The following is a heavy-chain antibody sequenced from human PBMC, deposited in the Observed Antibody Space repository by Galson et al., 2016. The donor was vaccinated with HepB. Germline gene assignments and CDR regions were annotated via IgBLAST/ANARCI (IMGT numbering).Heavy chain of an antibody. CDR1: GFTFTTYW. CDR2: IYPADSDT. D-gene: IGHD1-26*01. J-gene: IGHJ3*02. V-gene: IGHV5-51*01. Sequence: QSGAEVKRPGESLKISCAGSGFTFTTYWIGWVRQMPGKGLEWMGIIYPADSDTRYSPSFQGQVTISADRSISTAYLQWNSLKSSDTAMYYCARPRGSGNFLHHQDAFDIWGKGQWSPSLQ. CDR3: ARPRGSGNFLHHQDAFDI.